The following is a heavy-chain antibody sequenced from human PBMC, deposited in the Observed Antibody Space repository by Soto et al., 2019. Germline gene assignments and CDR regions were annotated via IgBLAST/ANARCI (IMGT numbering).Heavy chain of an antibody. CDR2: ITYGGSI. CDR1: GASITNDDFF. Sequence: TLSLTCTVSGASITNDDFFWSWVRQHPDKGLEWLAYITYGGSIYYNPSLRSRLSVSIDKSKSQFSLNVRSVTAADTAVYFCAKMERTQLWLLVQNWGQGLPVT. CDR3: AKMERTQLWLLVQN. V-gene: IGHV4-31*03. J-gene: IGHJ4*02. D-gene: IGHD5-18*01.